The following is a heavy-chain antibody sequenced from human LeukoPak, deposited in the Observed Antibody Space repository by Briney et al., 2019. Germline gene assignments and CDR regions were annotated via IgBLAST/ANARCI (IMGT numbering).Heavy chain of an antibody. CDR1: GFTFSSYG. CDR2: IWYDGSNK. Sequence: GGSLRLSCAASGFTFSSYGMHWVRQAPGKGLEWVAVIWYDGSNKYYADSVKGRFTISRDNSKNTLYLQMNSLRAEDTAVYYRARELVATTHFDYWGQGTLVTVSS. J-gene: IGHJ4*02. V-gene: IGHV3-33*01. D-gene: IGHD5-12*01. CDR3: ARELVATTHFDY.